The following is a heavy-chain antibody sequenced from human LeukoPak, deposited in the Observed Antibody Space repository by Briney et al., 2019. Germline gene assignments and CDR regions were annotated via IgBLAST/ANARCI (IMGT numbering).Heavy chain of an antibody. CDR2: ISSSSSYI. D-gene: IGHD1-26*01. CDR3: ARDPYSGGYGDYYYYYMDL. J-gene: IGHJ6*03. V-gene: IGHV3-21*01. CDR1: GFTFSSYC. Sequence: GGSLRLSCAASGFTFSSYCMNWIRQAPGKGLEWVSSISSSSSYIYYADSVKGRFTISRDNAKNSLYLQMNSLRAEDTAVYYCARDPYSGGYGDYYYYYMDLWGQGTTVTISS.